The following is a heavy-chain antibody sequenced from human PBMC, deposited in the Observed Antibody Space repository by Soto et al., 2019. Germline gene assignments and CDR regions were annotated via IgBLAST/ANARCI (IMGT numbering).Heavy chain of an antibody. CDR2: IYYSGST. Sequence: QVQLQESGPGLVKPSETLSLTCTVSGGSISSYYWSWIRQPPGKGLEWIGYIYYSGSTNYNPSLKSRVTISVDTSKNQCSLKLSSVTAADTAVYYCARDPGYDYVWGLVPSGMDVWGQGTTVTVSS. J-gene: IGHJ6*02. CDR1: GGSISSYY. D-gene: IGHD3-16*01. V-gene: IGHV4-59*01. CDR3: ARDPGYDYVWGLVPSGMDV.